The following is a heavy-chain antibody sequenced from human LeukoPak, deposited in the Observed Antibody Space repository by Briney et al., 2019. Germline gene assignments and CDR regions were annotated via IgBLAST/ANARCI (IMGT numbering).Heavy chain of an antibody. CDR3: AKDRIVVVAAPFDY. CDR2: ISGSGGST. Sequence: PGGSLRLSCAASGFTFSSYAMSWVRQAPGKGLEWVSAISGSGGSTYYADSVKGRFTISRDNSRNTLYLRMNSLRAEDTALYYCAKDRIVVVAAPFDYWGQGTLVTVSS. J-gene: IGHJ4*02. CDR1: GFTFSSYA. D-gene: IGHD2-15*01. V-gene: IGHV3-23*01.